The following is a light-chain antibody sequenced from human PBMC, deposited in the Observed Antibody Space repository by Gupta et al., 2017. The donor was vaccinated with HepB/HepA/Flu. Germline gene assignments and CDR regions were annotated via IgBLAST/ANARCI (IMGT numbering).Light chain of an antibody. CDR3: QQRSNWPLT. CDR2: EIS. CDR1: QTVSTY. Sequence: EIVLTQSPATLSLSPGDRATLSCRASQTVSTYLAWYQQKPGQSPRLLLYEISNRATGIPARLSSSRSSAAFTLTISSRVPEDFAVSFCQQRSNWPLTFGGGTKVEIK. V-gene: IGKV3-11*01. J-gene: IGKJ4*01.